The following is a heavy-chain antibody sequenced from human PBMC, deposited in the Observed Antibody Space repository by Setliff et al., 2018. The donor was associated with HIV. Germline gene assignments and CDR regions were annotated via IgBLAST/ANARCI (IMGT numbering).Heavy chain of an antibody. Sequence: ETLSLTCAVSGGSISSDNWWTWVRQAPGKGLEWVSAISGSAGSTYYADSVKGRFTISRDNSKSTLYLQMNTLRAEDTAVYYCAKAARDYYDSSGYYIGIDYWGRGTLVTVSS. D-gene: IGHD3-22*01. V-gene: IGHV3-23*01. J-gene: IGHJ4*02. CDR2: ISGSAGST. CDR3: AKAARDYYDSSGYYIGIDY. CDR1: GGSISSDN.